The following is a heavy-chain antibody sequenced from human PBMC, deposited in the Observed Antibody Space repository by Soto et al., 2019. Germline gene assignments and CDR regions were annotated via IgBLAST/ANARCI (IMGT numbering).Heavy chain of an antibody. V-gene: IGHV4-30-2*01. Sequence: QLQLQESGSGLVKPSQTLSLTCAVSGGSISSGGYSWSWIRQPPGKGLEWIGYIYHSGSTYYNPSLKSRVTISVDRSKNQFSLKLSSVTAVDTAVYYCARVGGDYFGGVPFHYWGQGTLVTVSS. CDR2: IYHSGST. CDR3: ARVGGDYFGGVPFHY. J-gene: IGHJ4*02. CDR1: GGSISSGGYS. D-gene: IGHD4-17*01.